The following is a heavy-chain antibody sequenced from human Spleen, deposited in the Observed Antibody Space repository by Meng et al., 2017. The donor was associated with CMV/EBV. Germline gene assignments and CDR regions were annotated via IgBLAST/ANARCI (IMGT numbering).Heavy chain of an antibody. D-gene: IGHD6-19*01. J-gene: IGHJ4*02. CDR2: IAWNSNNM. CDR3: AGGIFTSGWDYFDY. CDR1: GFTFDDYA. V-gene: IGHV3-9*01. Sequence: SLKISCAASGFTFDDYAMHWVRQAPGKGLEWVSGIAWNSNNMGYADSVKGRFTISRDNAKNSLYLQMNSLTPEDTAVYYCAGGIFTSGWDYFDYWGQGTLVTVSS.